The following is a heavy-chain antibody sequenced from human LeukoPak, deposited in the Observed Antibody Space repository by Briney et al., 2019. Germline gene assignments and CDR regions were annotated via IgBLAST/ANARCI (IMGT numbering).Heavy chain of an antibody. V-gene: IGHV1-2*06. CDR2: INPNSGGT. D-gene: IGHD1-26*01. CDR3: ARDSSGSYEY. CDR1: GYTFTSYD. Sequence: GASVKLSCKASGYTFTSYDLHWVRQAPGQGLEWMGRINPNSGGTTYPQSFQGRVTMTRDTSITTAYMELSRQRSDDTAMYYCARDSSGSYEYWGQGTMVTVSS. J-gene: IGHJ4*02.